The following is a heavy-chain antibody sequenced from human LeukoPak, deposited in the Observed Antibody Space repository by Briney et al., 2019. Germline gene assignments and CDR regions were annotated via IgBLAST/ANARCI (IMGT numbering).Heavy chain of an antibody. J-gene: IGHJ4*02. Sequence: PGGSLRLSCAASGFRFSSYWMSWVRQAPGKGLEWVANINQDGSEKYYVDSVKGRFTISRDNAKNSLYLRMNSLRAEDTAVYFCARDGHPFDYWGQGTLVTVSS. CDR1: GFRFSSYW. CDR3: ARDGHPFDY. V-gene: IGHV3-7*01. CDR2: INQDGSEK.